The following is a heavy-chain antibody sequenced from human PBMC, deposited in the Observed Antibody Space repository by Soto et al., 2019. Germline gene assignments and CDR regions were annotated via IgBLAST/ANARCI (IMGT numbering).Heavy chain of an antibody. D-gene: IGHD3-22*01. CDR3: AKEGESSHFQFDD. V-gene: IGHV3-23*01. CDR2: ITGSGGST. Sequence: PGGSLRLSCAASGFTFSTYAMIWVRQAPGKGLEWVSVITGSGGSTYYADSVKGRFTISRDNSKNTLYLQMNSLRADDTAIYYCAKEGESSHFQFDDWGQGTLVTVSS. J-gene: IGHJ4*02. CDR1: GFTFSTYA.